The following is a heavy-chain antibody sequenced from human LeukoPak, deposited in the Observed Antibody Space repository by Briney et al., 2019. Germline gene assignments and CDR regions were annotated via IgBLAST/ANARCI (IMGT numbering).Heavy chain of an antibody. V-gene: IGHV1-46*01. J-gene: IGHJ4*02. D-gene: IGHD1-1*01. CDR1: GYTFTNYY. Sequence: ASVKVSRKASGYTFTNYYMHWVRQAPGQGLEWMGIINPSGGSTRYAQKFQGRVTMTRDTSTSTVYMELSSLRSEDTAVYYCARGGETGTIFYWGQGTLVTVSS. CDR3: ARGGETGTIFY. CDR2: INPSGGST.